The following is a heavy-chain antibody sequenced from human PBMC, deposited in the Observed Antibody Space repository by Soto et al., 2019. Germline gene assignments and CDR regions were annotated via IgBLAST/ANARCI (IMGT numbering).Heavy chain of an antibody. Sequence: SVKVSCKASGGTFSSYAISWVRQAPGQGLEWMGGIIPIFGTANYAQKFQGRVTITADESTSTAYMELSSLRSEDTAVYYCARESGITGTTGYYGMDVWGQGTTVTVSS. V-gene: IGHV1-69*13. CDR2: IIPIFGTA. J-gene: IGHJ6*02. D-gene: IGHD1-7*01. CDR1: GGTFSSYA. CDR3: ARESGITGTTGYYGMDV.